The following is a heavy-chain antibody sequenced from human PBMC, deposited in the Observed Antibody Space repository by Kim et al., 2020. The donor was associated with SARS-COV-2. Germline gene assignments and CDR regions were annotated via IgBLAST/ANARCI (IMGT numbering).Heavy chain of an antibody. CDR1: GFSFGSFG. J-gene: IGHJ6*02. D-gene: IGHD2-2*01. V-gene: IGHV3-33*05. Sequence: GGSLRLSCAASGFSFGSFGMHWVRQAPGKGLEWVAVISSDGNDKFFGDSVKGRFTVSRDNSKNTLFLQMNTLRAEDTAVYYCARDTAVGYGRDVWGQGTTVIVSS. CDR2: ISSDGNDK. CDR3: ARDTAVGYGRDV.